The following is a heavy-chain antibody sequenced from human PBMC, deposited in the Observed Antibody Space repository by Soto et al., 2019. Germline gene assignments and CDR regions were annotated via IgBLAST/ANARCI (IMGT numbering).Heavy chain of an antibody. D-gene: IGHD6-13*01. CDR3: ARAAYSSSQTFLCDP. Sequence: GGSLRLSCAASRFTFSSFWFHWVRQAPWKGLVWVSHINSDGSSTSYADSVKGRFTISRDNAKNTLYLQMNSLRAEDTAVYYCARAAYSSSQTFLCDPWGQGTLVTVSS. CDR1: RFTFSSFW. J-gene: IGHJ5*02. CDR2: INSDGSST. V-gene: IGHV3-74*01.